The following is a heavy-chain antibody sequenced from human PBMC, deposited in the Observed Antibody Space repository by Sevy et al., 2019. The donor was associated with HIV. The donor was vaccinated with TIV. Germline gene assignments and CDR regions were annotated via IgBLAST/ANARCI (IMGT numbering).Heavy chain of an antibody. J-gene: IGHJ6*02. D-gene: IGHD5-12*01. CDR3: AREGGYSDQGMDV. Sequence: GGSLRLSCAASGFTFSSYDMNWVRQAPGKGLEWVSYISSSSSNIYYADSVKGRFTISIDNAKNSLYVQMNSLRAEDTAVYYCAREGGYSDQGMDVWGQGTTVTVSS. V-gene: IGHV3-48*01. CDR2: ISSSSSNI. CDR1: GFTFSSYD.